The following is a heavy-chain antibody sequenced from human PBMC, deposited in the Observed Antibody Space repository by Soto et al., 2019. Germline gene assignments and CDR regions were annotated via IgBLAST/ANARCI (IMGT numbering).Heavy chain of an antibody. D-gene: IGHD2-15*01. CDR1: GFTFSSYA. J-gene: IGHJ6*03. Sequence: GGSLRLSCAASGFTFSSYAMSWVRQAPGKGLEWVSAISGSGGSTYYADSVKGRFTISRDNSKNTLYLQMNSLRAEDKAVYYCANRASDLRYCSGGSCFPSGYYYYMDVWGKGTTVTVSS. CDR3: ANRASDLRYCSGGSCFPSGYYYYMDV. CDR2: ISGSGGST. V-gene: IGHV3-23*01.